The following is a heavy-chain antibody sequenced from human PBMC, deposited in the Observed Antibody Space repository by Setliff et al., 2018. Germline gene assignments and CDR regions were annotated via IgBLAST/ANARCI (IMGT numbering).Heavy chain of an antibody. D-gene: IGHD6-19*01. J-gene: IGHJ6*02. Sequence: GESLKISCAASGFTFSSYWMSWVRQAPGKGLEWVANIKQDGSEKYYVDSVKGRFTISRDNAKNSLYLQMNSLRAEDTAVYYCARDLGYSSGSGYYYYGMDVWGQGTTVTVSS. CDR3: ARDLGYSSGSGYYYYGMDV. CDR2: IKQDGSEK. V-gene: IGHV3-7*01. CDR1: GFTFSSYW.